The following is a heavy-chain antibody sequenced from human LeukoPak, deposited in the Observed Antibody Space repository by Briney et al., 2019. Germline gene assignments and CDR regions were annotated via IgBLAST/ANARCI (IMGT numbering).Heavy chain of an antibody. Sequence: SETLSLTCAVYGGSFSGYYWSWIRQPSGKGLEWIGEINHSGSTNYNPSLKSRVTISVDTSKNQFSLKLSSVTAADTAVYYCARVAYRDPPESIAAAGPGTYYFDYWGQGTLVTVSS. CDR2: INHSGST. V-gene: IGHV4-34*01. J-gene: IGHJ4*02. CDR3: ARVAYRDPPESIAAAGPGTYYFDY. CDR1: GGSFSGYY. D-gene: IGHD6-13*01.